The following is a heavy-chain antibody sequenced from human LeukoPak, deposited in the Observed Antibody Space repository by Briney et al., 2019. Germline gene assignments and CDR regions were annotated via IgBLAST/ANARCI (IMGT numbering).Heavy chain of an antibody. CDR1: GGSISSSNW. V-gene: IGHV4-4*02. CDR3: AASSGWYLGYFDL. D-gene: IGHD6-19*01. CDR2: IYHSGST. J-gene: IGHJ2*01. Sequence: SGTLSLTCAVSGGSISSSNWWSWVRQPPGKGLEWIGEIYHSGSTNYNPSLKSRVTMSVDASKNQYSLKLSSVTAADTAVYYCAASSGWYLGYFDLWGRGTLVTVSS.